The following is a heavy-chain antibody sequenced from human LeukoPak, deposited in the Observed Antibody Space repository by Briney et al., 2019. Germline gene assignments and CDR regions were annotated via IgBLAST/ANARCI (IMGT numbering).Heavy chain of an antibody. CDR2: IYHSGST. D-gene: IGHD2-15*01. Sequence: SETLSLTCTVSGGSISSSTYYWGWIRQPPGKGLEWIGSIYHSGSTYYNPSLKSRVTISVDTSKNQFSLKLSSVTAADTAVYYCARDPYCSGGSCWVRYAFDIWGQGTKVTVSS. CDR1: GGSISSSTYY. V-gene: IGHV4-39*07. CDR3: ARDPYCSGGSCWVRYAFDI. J-gene: IGHJ3*02.